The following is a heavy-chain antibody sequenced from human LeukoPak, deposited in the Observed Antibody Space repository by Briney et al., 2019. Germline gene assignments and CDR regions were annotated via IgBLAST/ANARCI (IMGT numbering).Heavy chain of an antibody. D-gene: IGHD5-18*01. CDR2: ISTYNGDT. J-gene: IGHJ4*02. CDR3: ARRGSVDTPMSKWEWWY. V-gene: IGHV1-18*01. Sequence: GASVKVSCKASGYTFTSYGISWLRQAPGQGLEWMGWISTYNGDTNYAQKLQGRVTLTTDTSTSTVYMELRSLRSDDTAVYYCARRGSVDTPMSKWEWWYWGQGTLVTVCS. CDR1: GYTFTSYG.